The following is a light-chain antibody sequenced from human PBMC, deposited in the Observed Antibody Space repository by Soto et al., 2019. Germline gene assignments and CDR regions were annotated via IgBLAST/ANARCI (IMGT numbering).Light chain of an antibody. CDR3: GSYTSTYVRI. CDR2: EVT. J-gene: IGLJ1*01. Sequence: QCLLTQPASVSGSPGQSITISCTGTISDVGRYNYVSWYQQYPGRAPKLIIYEVTNRPSGVSDRFSGSKSGNVASLTISGLQAADEADYYCGSYTSTYVRIFGTGTKVTVL. V-gene: IGLV2-14*01. CDR1: ISDVGRYNY.